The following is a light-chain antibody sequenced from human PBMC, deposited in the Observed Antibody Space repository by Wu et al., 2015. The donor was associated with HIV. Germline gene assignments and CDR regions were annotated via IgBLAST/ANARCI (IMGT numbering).Light chain of an antibody. CDR2: GAS. CDR1: ENIGTY. J-gene: IGKJ1*01. V-gene: IGKV1-39*01. Sequence: DTLMTQPPSSLSASVGDRVIITCRASENIGTYLNWYQQRPGKPPKLLIHGASSLPSGVSPRFRGSGSGTDFTLTVNSLQAEDFAVYYCQQSYTSPRTFGQGTKV. CDR3: QQSYTSPRT.